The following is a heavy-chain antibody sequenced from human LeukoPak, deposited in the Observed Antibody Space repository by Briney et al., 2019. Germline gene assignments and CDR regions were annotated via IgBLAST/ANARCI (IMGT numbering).Heavy chain of an antibody. CDR1: GFTFSSYW. Sequence: GGSLRLSCAASGFTFSSYWMSWVRQAPGKGLEWVANIKQDGSEKYYVDSVKGRFTISRDNAKNSLYLQMNSLRAEDTAVYYCARASNYDYVWGSYPYYYYYYMDVWGKGTTVTVSS. CDR2: IKQDGSEK. D-gene: IGHD3-16*02. V-gene: IGHV3-7*01. CDR3: ARASNYDYVWGSYPYYYYYYMDV. J-gene: IGHJ6*03.